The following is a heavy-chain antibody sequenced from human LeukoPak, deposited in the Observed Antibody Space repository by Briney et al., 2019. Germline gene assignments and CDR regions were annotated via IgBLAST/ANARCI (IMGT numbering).Heavy chain of an antibody. CDR1: GDSISSYY. CDR2: IYYSGST. J-gene: IGHJ4*02. CDR3: ARDQSSSPSDY. V-gene: IGHV4-59*12. D-gene: IGHD6-13*01. Sequence: SETLSLTCTISGDSISSYYWSWIRQPPGKGLEWIGYIYYSGSTKYNPSLKSRVTISVDTSKNQFSLKLSSVTAADTAVYYCARDQSSSPSDYWGQGTLVTVSS.